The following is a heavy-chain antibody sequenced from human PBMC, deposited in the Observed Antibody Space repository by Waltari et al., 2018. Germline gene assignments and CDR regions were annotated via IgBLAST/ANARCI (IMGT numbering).Heavy chain of an antibody. D-gene: IGHD3-10*01. V-gene: IGHV4-59*01. J-gene: IGHJ4*02. CDR2: IYYSGRT. CDR1: GGSISSYY. CDR3: ARFSYGPSFDY. Sequence: QVQLQESGPGLVKPSETLSLTCTVSGGSISSYYWSWIRQPPGKGLEWIGYIYYSGRTNYNPSLKSRVTISVDTSKNQFSLKLSSVTAADTAVYYCARFSYGPSFDYWGQGTLVTVSS.